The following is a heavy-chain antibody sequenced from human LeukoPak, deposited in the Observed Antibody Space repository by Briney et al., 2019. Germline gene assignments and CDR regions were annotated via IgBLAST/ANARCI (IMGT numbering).Heavy chain of an antibody. J-gene: IGHJ5*02. CDR2: INRSGRA. D-gene: IGHD3-3*01. V-gene: IGHV4-34*01. CDR3: ARHKIVITMLGVHRWFNP. CDR1: GGSSSGDY. Sequence: PSETLSLTCAVYGGSSSGDYWSWIRQPPGKGLEWIGDINRSGRAVYNTSLKSRVIISVDTSKNQFSLKVNSVTAADTAVYYCARHKIVITMLGVHRWFNPWGQGTLVAVSS.